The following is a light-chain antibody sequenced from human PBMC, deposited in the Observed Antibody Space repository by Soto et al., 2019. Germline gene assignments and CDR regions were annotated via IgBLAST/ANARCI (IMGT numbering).Light chain of an antibody. Sequence: AIRMTQSPSSFSASTGDRVTITCRASQGITSYLAWYQQKPGKAPKLLIYAASTLQSGVPSRFSGSGSGTDFTLTISCLQSDDFATYYCQQYYSYPRTFGQWTKVEIK. CDR1: QGITSY. CDR2: AAS. J-gene: IGKJ1*01. CDR3: QQYYSYPRT. V-gene: IGKV1-8*01.